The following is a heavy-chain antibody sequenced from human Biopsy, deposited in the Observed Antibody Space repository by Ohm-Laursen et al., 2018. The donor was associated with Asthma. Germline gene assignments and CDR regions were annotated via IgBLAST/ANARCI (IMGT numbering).Heavy chain of an antibody. V-gene: IGHV1-69*01. CDR1: RGTFSSYA. CDR2: IMAVFGTA. Sequence: FSVKVSCKAPRGTFSSYAISWVRQAPGQGLEWMGGIMAVFGTANYAQKFQGRVTITADESTSTAYMELSSLRSEDTAVYYCARSQVGYSNGWSLLLKKFYYSGLDVWGQGTTVTVSS. CDR3: ARSQVGYSNGWSLLLKKFYYSGLDV. J-gene: IGHJ6*02. D-gene: IGHD6-19*01.